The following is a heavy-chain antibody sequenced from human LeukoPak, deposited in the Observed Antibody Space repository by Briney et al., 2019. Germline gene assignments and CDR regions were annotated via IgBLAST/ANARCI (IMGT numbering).Heavy chain of an antibody. Sequence: ASVKVSCKASGYTFTGYYMHWVRQAPGQGLEWMGWINPNSGGTNYAQEFQGRVTMTRDTSISTAYMELSRLRSDDTAVYYCARRYYYYYMDVWGKGTTVTVSS. V-gene: IGHV1-2*02. CDR2: INPNSGGT. CDR3: ARRYYYYYMDV. J-gene: IGHJ6*03. CDR1: GYTFTGYY.